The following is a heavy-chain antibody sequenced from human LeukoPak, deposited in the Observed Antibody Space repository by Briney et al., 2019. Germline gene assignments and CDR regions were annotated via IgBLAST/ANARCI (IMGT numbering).Heavy chain of an antibody. CDR3: AKLVTGGYSYDYYYFDY. CDR1: GFTFSSYA. D-gene: IGHD5-18*01. Sequence: GGSLRLSCAASGFTFSSYAMSWVRQAPGKGLEWVSAISGSGGSTYYADSVKGRFTISRDNSKNTLYPQMNSLRAEDTAVYYCAKLVTGGYSYDYYYFDYWGQGTLVTVSS. J-gene: IGHJ4*02. V-gene: IGHV3-23*01. CDR2: ISGSGGST.